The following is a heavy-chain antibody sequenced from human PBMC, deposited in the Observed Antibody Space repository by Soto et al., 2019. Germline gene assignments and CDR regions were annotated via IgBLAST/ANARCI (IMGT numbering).Heavy chain of an antibody. CDR1: GFTFSSYV. V-gene: IGHV3-30-3*01. CDR3: ARKCSSTSCHQFYYYYALDV. D-gene: IGHD2-2*01. CDR2: ISFDGSDK. J-gene: IGHJ6*02. Sequence: LRLSCAASGFTFSSYVMHWVRQAPGKGLEWVALISFDGSDKFYADSVKGRFTISRDNSKNTLYLQMNTLRPEDTAVYYCARKCSSTSCHQFYYYYALDVWGQGTTVTVSS.